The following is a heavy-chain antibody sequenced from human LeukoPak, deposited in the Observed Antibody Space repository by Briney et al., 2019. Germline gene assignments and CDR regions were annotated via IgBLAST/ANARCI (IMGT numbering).Heavy chain of an antibody. CDR2: ISGSGGST. Sequence: GGSLRLSCAASGFTFSSYAMSWVRQAPGKGLEWVSAISGSGGSTYYADSVKGRFAISRDNSKNTLYLQMNSLRAEDTAVYYCAKVPHVAVVPAAPYFDYWGQGTLVTVSS. V-gene: IGHV3-23*01. D-gene: IGHD2-2*01. CDR1: GFTFSSYA. J-gene: IGHJ4*02. CDR3: AKVPHVAVVPAAPYFDY.